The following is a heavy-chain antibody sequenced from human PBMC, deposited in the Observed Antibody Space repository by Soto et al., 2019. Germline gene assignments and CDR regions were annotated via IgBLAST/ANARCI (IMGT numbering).Heavy chain of an antibody. D-gene: IGHD3-3*01. CDR3: ARQGRGRFSWYFDL. J-gene: IGHJ2*01. CDR2: IKQEGSET. CDR1: EFIFSTYW. Sequence: EVQLVESGGGLVQPGGSLRLSCAASEFIFSTYWMSWVRQAPGKGLEWVATIKQEGSETCYVDSVEGRFTISSDNAKNSLHLQMNSLRVEDTAVYYCARQGRGRFSWYFDLWGRGTLVTVSS. V-gene: IGHV3-7*01.